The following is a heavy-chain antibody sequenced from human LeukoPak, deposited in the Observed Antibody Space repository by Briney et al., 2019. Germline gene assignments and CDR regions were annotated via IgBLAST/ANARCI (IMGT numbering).Heavy chain of an antibody. CDR2: ISSGAHNI. CDR1: GFTFSGYE. J-gene: IGHJ5*02. Sequence: GGSLRLSCAASGFTFSGYEMNWVRQAPGKGLEWVSFISSGAHNISYADSVKGRFTISRDNAKNSLYLQMNSLRAEDTAVYYCARVEGFGFDPWGQGTLVTVSS. V-gene: IGHV3-48*03. CDR3: ARVEGFGFDP.